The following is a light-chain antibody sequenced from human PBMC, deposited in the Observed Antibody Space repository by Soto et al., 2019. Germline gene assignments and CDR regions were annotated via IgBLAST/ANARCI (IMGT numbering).Light chain of an antibody. J-gene: IGKJ4*01. CDR2: DAS. CDR3: QQYNNWPLT. Sequence: EVGLTQSPATLSLSPGERATLSCRASQSVSTYLAWYQQKPGQAPRLLIYDASNRATGIPARFSGSGSGTDFTLAISSLEPEDFAVYYCQQYNNWPLTFGGGTKVDIK. CDR1: QSVSTY. V-gene: IGKV3-11*01.